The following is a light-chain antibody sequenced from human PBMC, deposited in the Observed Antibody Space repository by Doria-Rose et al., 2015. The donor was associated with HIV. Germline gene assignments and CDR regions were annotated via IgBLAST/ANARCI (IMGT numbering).Light chain of an antibody. CDR1: QSFSSTY. CDR3: HQYGTSWT. CDR2: DGS. J-gene: IGKJ1*01. V-gene: IGKV3-20*01. Sequence: EIVLTQPPGTLSLSPGERATLPCRASQSFSSTYLDWYQQKPGQAPSLLIYDGSTRATGIPDRFSASGSGTDFTLTINRLEPEDFALYYCHQYGTSWTFGQGTKVEI.